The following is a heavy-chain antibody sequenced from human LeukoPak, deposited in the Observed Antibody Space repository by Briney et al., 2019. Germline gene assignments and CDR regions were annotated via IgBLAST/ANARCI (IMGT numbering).Heavy chain of an antibody. D-gene: IGHD3-10*01. CDR3: AREDIWFGELLVDY. CDR2: ISSSSSTI. J-gene: IGHJ4*02. Sequence: GSLSLSCAASGFTFSSYSMNWVRQAPGKGLEWVSYISSSSSTIYYADSVKGRFTISRDNAKNSLYLQMNSLRAEDTAVYYCAREDIWFGELLVDYWGQGTLVTVSS. V-gene: IGHV3-48*04. CDR1: GFTFSSYS.